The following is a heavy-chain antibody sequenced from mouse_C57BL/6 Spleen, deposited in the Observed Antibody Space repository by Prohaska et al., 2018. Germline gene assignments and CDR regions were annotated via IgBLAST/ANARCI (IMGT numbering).Heavy chain of an antibody. CDR2: INPSNGGT. V-gene: IGHV1-53*01. CDR3: AGASYYAMDY. J-gene: IGHJ4*01. Sequence: QVQLQQPGTELVKPGASVKLSCKASGYTFTSYWMHWVKQRPGQGLQLIGNINPSNGGTNCNEKFKSKATLTVDKSSSTAYMQLSSLTSEDSAVYYCAGASYYAMDYWGQGTSVTVSS. CDR1: GYTFTSYW. D-gene: IGHD6-1*01.